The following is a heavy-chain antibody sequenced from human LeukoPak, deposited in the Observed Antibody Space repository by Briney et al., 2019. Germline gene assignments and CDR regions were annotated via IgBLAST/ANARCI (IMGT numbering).Heavy chain of an antibody. J-gene: IGHJ4*02. CDR1: GFSFSSFA. D-gene: IGHD5-12*01. CDR2: ISNAGGST. V-gene: IGHV3-23*01. Sequence: PGGSLRLSCAASGFSFSSFAMSWVRLAPGQGLKWVATISNAGGSTNFADSVRGRFTISRDNSKSMLYLQMNRLRAEDTALYFCTKDGLRGYDFDYWGQGALVTVSS. CDR3: TKDGLRGYDFDY.